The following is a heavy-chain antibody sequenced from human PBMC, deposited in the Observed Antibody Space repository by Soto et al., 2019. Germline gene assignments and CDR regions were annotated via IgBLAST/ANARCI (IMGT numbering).Heavy chain of an antibody. V-gene: IGHV4-61*01. CDR2: IYYSGST. J-gene: IGHJ6*02. Sequence: SETLSLTCTFSCSSVISGSYYWSWIRQPPGKGLEWIGYIYYSGSTNYNPSLKSRVTISVDTSKNQFSLKLSSVTAADTAVYYCARDRGYYYGMDVWGQGTTVTVSS. CDR3: ARDRGYYYGMDV. CDR1: CSSVISGSYY.